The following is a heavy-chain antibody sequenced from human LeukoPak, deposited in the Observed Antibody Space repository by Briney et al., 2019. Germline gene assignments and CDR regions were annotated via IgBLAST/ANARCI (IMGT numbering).Heavy chain of an antibody. Sequence: PSETLSLTCTVSGGSISSYFWSWIRQPPGKGLEWIGYVYYSGSTNYNPSLKSRVTISVDTSKKQFSLKLSSVTAADTAVYYCARHSTYYDILTGYYTPCGFDPWGQGTLVTVSS. J-gene: IGHJ5*02. CDR2: VYYSGST. V-gene: IGHV4-59*08. CDR3: ARHSTYYDILTGYYTPCGFDP. D-gene: IGHD3-9*01. CDR1: GGSISSYF.